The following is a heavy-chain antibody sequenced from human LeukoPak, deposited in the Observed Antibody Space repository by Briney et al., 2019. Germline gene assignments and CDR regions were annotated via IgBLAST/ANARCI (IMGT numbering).Heavy chain of an antibody. CDR2: IWYDGSNK. V-gene: IGHV3-33*06. CDR3: AKDLYYYGSGSYGLIDY. J-gene: IGHJ4*02. Sequence: GGSLRLSCAASGFTFSSYGMHWVRQAPGKGLEWVAVIWYDGSNKYYADSVKGRFTISRDNSKNTLYLQMNSLRAEDTAVYYCAKDLYYYGSGSYGLIDYWGQGTLVTVSS. D-gene: IGHD3-10*01. CDR1: GFTFSSYG.